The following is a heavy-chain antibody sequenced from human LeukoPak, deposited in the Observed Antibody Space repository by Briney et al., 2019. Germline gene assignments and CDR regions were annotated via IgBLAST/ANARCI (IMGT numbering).Heavy chain of an antibody. Sequence: GGSLRLSCVVSGFTFSNYAMSWVRQAPGQGLDWVSAISDSGVTAYYADSVKGRITISRDNSKSTLYLQMNSLRAEDTAVYYCANLNAPYWGNFDYWGQGTLVTVSS. V-gene: IGHV3-23*01. CDR2: ISDSGVTA. CDR1: GFTFSNYA. D-gene: IGHD3-16*01. J-gene: IGHJ4*02. CDR3: ANLNAPYWGNFDY.